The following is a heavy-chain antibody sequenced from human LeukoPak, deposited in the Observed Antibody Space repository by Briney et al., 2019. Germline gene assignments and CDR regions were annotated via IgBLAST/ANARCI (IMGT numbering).Heavy chain of an antibody. Sequence: PGASLRLSCAASGFTVSSNYMSWVRQAPGKGLEWVSVTYNGGSTYYADSVKGRFTISRDNSKNTLYLQMNSLRAEDTAVYYCARGGRRLQFSHYFDYWGQGTLITVSS. CDR3: ARGGRRLQFSHYFDY. J-gene: IGHJ4*02. CDR1: GFTVSSNY. V-gene: IGHV3-53*01. D-gene: IGHD5-24*01. CDR2: TYNGGST.